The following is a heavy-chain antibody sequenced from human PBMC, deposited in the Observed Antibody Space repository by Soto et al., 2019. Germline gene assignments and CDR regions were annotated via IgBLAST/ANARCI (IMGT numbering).Heavy chain of an antibody. V-gene: IGHV4-59*01. CDR3: ASGFGLSRGLDV. D-gene: IGHD3-16*01. CDR1: CGSISIYY. Sequence: LSLTCTVSCGSISIYYWSLIRQPPGKGLEWIGYIYYSGSTNYNPSLKSRVTISVDTSKNQFSLKLSSVTAADTAVYYCASGFGLSRGLDVWGQGTTVTVSS. CDR2: IYYSGST. J-gene: IGHJ6*02.